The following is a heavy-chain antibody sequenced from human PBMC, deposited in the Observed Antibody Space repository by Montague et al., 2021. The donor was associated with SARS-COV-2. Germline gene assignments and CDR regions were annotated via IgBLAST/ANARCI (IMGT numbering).Heavy chain of an antibody. Sequence: SETLSLTCAVSGASTNSNSYYWGWIRQPPGKGLDWIGSIYYTGYTCYTPSLKSRVTISGDTSRNQFSLKLTSVTAADTAVYYCARIVGDCSSEGCYADRWGQGTVVTVSS. J-gene: IGHJ4*02. V-gene: IGHV4-39*01. D-gene: IGHD2-2*01. CDR1: GASTNSNSYY. CDR3: ARIVGDCSSEGCYADR. CDR2: IYYTGYT.